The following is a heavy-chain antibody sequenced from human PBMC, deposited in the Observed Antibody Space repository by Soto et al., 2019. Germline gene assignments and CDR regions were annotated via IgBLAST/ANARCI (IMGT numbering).Heavy chain of an antibody. CDR1: GYTFTSHD. V-gene: IGHV1-8*01. CDR3: ASDMSTT. J-gene: IGHJ5*02. CDR2: MNPNSGHT. Sequence: QVQLVQSGAEVKKPGASVKVSCKASGYTFTSHDINWMRQTTGQGLEWMGWMNPNSGHTNYAQNFQGRVTMTRDISINTAYMELTNLRSEDTAIYYCASDMSTTWGQGTLVTVSS. D-gene: IGHD2-2*01.